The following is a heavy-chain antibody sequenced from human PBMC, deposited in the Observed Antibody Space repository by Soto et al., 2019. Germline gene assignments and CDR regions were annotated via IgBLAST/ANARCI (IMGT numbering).Heavy chain of an antibody. J-gene: IGHJ3*02. CDR2: IKQDGSEK. CDR3: ARDGVVPYCSSTSCYRERAFDI. D-gene: IGHD2-2*02. Sequence: GGSLRLSCAASGFTFSSYWMSWVRQAPGKGLEWVANIKQDGSEKYYVDSVKGRFTISRDNAKNSLYLQMNSLRAEDTAVYYCARDGVVPYCSSTSCYRERAFDIWGQGTMVTVSS. CDR1: GFTFSSYW. V-gene: IGHV3-7*01.